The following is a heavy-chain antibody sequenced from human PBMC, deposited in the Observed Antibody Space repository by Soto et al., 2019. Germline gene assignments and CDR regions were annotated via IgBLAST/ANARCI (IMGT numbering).Heavy chain of an antibody. Sequence: QVQLQESGPGLVKPSETLSLTCSVSGGSITSHYCSWFRQPPGKGLGWIGYIHHSGSTSYNPSLKSQVTISVDTSNNHFSLKVNSVTAADTALYDCARQGFGQLHGLVDVWGPGTTVTVSS. J-gene: IGHJ6*02. D-gene: IGHD3-10*01. CDR3: ARQGFGQLHGLVDV. V-gene: IGHV4-59*08. CDR2: IHHSGST. CDR1: GGSITSHY.